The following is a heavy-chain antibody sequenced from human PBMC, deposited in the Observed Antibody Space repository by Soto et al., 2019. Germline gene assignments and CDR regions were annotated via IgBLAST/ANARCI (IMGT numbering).Heavy chain of an antibody. Sequence: GSSVKLSCKASGYTFTSYGISWVRQAPGQGLEWMGWISAYNGNTNYAQKLQGRVTMTTDTSTSTAYMELRSLRSDDTAVYYCARDWFGEQQLVRGYYFDYWGQGTLVTVSS. V-gene: IGHV1-18*01. D-gene: IGHD6-13*01. J-gene: IGHJ4*02. CDR1: GYTFTSYG. CDR3: ARDWFGEQQLVRGYYFDY. CDR2: ISAYNGNT.